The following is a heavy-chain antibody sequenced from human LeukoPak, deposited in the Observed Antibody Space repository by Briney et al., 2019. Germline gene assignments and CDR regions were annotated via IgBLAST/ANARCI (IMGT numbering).Heavy chain of an antibody. J-gene: IGHJ4*02. CDR3: AWGGIAAFDS. CDR2: ISSSGNTR. V-gene: IGHV3-11*04. D-gene: IGHD2-21*01. Sequence: PGGSLRLSCAASGFTFSDYYMSWIRQAPGKGLEWVAYISSSGNTRYYADSVKGRFTIPRDNAKNSLYLQMNSLRAEDTAVYYCAWGGIAAFDSWGQGTLVTVSS. CDR1: GFTFSDYY.